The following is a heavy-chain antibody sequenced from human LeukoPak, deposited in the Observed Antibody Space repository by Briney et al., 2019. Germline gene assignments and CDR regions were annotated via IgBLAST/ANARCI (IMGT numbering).Heavy chain of an antibody. D-gene: IGHD6-19*01. CDR3: AKDLAWGWSYYFDY. J-gene: IGHJ4*02. CDR1: GFTFSSYT. V-gene: IGHV3-30*04. Sequence: TGGSLRLSCAASGFTFSSYTMHWVRQAPGKGLEWVAVISYDGSNKYYTDSVKGRFTISRDNSKNTLYLQMNSLRAEDTAVYYCAKDLAWGWSYYFDYWGQGTLVTVSS. CDR2: ISYDGSNK.